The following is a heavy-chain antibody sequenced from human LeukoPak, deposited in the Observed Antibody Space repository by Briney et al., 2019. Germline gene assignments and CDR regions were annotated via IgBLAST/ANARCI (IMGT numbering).Heavy chain of an antibody. CDR2: ISSSSSTI. J-gene: IGHJ6*03. CDR1: GFTSSSYW. Sequence: GGSLRLSCAASGFTSSSYWMSWVRQAPGKGLKWVSYISSSSSTIYYADSVKGRFTISRDNAKNSLYLQMNSLRAEDTAVYYCARVVSYYYYYMDVWGKGTTVTVSS. V-gene: IGHV3-48*04. CDR3: ARVVSYYYYYMDV. D-gene: IGHD3-10*01.